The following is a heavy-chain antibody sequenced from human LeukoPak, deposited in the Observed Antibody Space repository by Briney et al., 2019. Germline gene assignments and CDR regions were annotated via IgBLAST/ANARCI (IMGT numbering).Heavy chain of an antibody. CDR2: ISTDGGNT. Sequence: GGSLRLSCAASGFTFSNYAMRWVRQAPGRGLEGISAISTDGGNTYYADSVKGRFTISRDKSKNTAHLQMNSLRAEDTAVYHCARQLGYCSDGSCYFDFWGQGTLVTVSS. J-gene: IGHJ4*02. CDR3: ARQLGYCSDGSCYFDF. D-gene: IGHD2-15*01. CDR1: GFTFSNYA. V-gene: IGHV3-23*01.